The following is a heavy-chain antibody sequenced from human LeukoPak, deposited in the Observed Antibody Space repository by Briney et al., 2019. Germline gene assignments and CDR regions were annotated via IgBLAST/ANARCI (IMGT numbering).Heavy chain of an antibody. CDR1: GGSISSYY. Sequence: SETLSLTCTVSGGSISSYYWSWIRQPPGKGLEWIGHIYYSGSTNYNPSLKSRVTISVDTSKSQFSLKLTSVTAAYTAVYYCARVGCSGGSCRPDYGMDVWGQGTTVTVSS. V-gene: IGHV4-59*01. D-gene: IGHD2-15*01. CDR3: ARVGCSGGSCRPDYGMDV. J-gene: IGHJ6*02. CDR2: IYYSGST.